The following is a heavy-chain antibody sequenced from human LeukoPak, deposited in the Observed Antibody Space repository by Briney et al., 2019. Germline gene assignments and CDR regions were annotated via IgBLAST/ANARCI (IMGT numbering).Heavy chain of an antibody. CDR1: GFTFSSYA. Sequence: PGGSLRLSCAASGFTFSSYAMSWVRQAPGKGLEWVSAISGSGGSTYYADSVKGRFTISRDNSKNTLYLQMNSLRAEDTAVYYCAKGNDFWSGPELDYWGQGTLVTVSS. CDR2: ISGSGGST. D-gene: IGHD3-3*01. V-gene: IGHV3-23*01. CDR3: AKGNDFWSGPELDY. J-gene: IGHJ4*02.